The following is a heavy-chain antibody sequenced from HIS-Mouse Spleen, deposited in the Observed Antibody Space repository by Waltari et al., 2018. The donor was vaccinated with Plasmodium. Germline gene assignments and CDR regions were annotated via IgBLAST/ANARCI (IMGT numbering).Heavy chain of an antibody. Sequence: QVQLVESGGGVVQPGRYLRLSCSASGFTFNSYAMHWVRQAPGKGLEWVAVISYDGSNKYYADSVKGRFTISRDNSKNTLYLQMNSLRAEDTAVYYCARRYFDLWGRGTLVTVSS. J-gene: IGHJ2*01. CDR1: GFTFNSYA. CDR3: ARRYFDL. V-gene: IGHV3-30-3*01. CDR2: ISYDGSNK.